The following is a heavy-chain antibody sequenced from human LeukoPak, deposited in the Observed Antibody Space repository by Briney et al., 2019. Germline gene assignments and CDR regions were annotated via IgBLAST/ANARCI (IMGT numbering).Heavy chain of an antibody. J-gene: IGHJ5*02. CDR3: ARDRAGTQSWVELDL. Sequence: GGSLRLSCTVSGLTVTSTYMDWVPQPPGKGPEWVALTRGDAGTVYADSVKGRFTISRDNSKNMVYLQMNSLRPEDSAVYYCARDRAGTQSWVELDLWGQGTLVTVSS. V-gene: IGHV3-53*05. CDR2: TRGDAGT. CDR1: GLTVTSTY. D-gene: IGHD3-10*01.